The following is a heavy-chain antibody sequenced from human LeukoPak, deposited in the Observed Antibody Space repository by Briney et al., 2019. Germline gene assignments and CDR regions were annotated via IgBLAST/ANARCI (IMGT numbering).Heavy chain of an antibody. D-gene: IGHD3-3*01. CDR1: GFTFSSYG. CDR3: AKENDFWSGYYLYYYYYMDV. J-gene: IGHJ6*03. Sequence: GRSLRLSCAASGFTFSSYGMHWVRQAPGKGLEWVAVISYDGSNKYYADSVKGRFTISRDNSKNTLYLQMNSLRAEDTAVYYCAKENDFWSGYYLYYYYYMDVWGKGTTVTVSS. V-gene: IGHV3-30*18. CDR2: ISYDGSNK.